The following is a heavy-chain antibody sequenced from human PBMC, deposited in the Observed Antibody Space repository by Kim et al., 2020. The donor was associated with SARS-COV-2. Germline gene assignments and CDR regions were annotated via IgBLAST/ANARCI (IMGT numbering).Heavy chain of an antibody. V-gene: IGHV4-31*03. D-gene: IGHD3-22*01. Sequence: SETLSLTCTVSGGSISSGGYYWSWIRQHPGKGLEWIGYIYYSGSTYYNPSLKSRVTISVDTSKNQFSLKLSSVTAADTAVYYCARAYIDSSGYYLEYWGQGTLVTVSS. CDR3: ARAYIDSSGYYLEY. J-gene: IGHJ4*02. CDR2: IYYSGST. CDR1: GGSISSGGYY.